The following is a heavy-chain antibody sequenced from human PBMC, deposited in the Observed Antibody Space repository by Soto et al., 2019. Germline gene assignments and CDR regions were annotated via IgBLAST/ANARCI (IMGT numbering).Heavy chain of an antibody. J-gene: IGHJ4*02. CDR2: IIPMFGTA. Sequence: QVQLVQSGAEVKKPESSVKVSCKAPGGTFSTYAISWVRQAPGQGLEWMGGIIPMFGTANYAQRFQDGVQITADESTNTVYMELGSLRSEYTAVYFCASGIQLWLRRINNGYSGWGQGTLVTVSS. V-gene: IGHV1-69*12. CDR1: GGTFSTYA. D-gene: IGHD5-18*01. CDR3: ASGIQLWLRRINNGYSG.